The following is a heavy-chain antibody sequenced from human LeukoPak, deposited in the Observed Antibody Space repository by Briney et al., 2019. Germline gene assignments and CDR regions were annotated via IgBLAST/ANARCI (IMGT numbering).Heavy chain of an antibody. J-gene: IGHJ4*02. D-gene: IGHD3-22*01. Sequence: GGSLRLSCAASGFTFSSHWMTWVRQAPGKGLEWVANIKEDGSKKNYVDSVKGRFTISRDNAKNSLYLQMNSLRAEDTAVYHCGTPLDYYDSSGYHQGGDWGQGTLVTVSS. V-gene: IGHV3-7*03. CDR1: GFTFSSHW. CDR2: IKEDGSKK. CDR3: GTPLDYYDSSGYHQGGD.